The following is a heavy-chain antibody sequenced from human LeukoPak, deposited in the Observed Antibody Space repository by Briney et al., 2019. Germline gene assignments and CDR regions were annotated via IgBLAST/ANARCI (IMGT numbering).Heavy chain of an antibody. CDR3: ATPSYKNIWGTIDV. Sequence: SETLSLTCAVYGGSFSSISYYWGWIRQPPGKGLEWVGTVFNSGITQYNPSLKSRVTISVDTSKNQFSLNLSSVTAADTAVYYCATPSYKNIWGTIDVWGQGTMVTVSS. CDR1: GGSFSSISYY. J-gene: IGHJ3*01. CDR2: VFNSGIT. D-gene: IGHD1-7*01. V-gene: IGHV4-39*01.